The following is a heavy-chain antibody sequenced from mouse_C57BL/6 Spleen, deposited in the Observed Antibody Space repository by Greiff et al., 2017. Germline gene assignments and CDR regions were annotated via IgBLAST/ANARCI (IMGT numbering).Heavy chain of an antibody. CDR2: IYPGSGNT. CDR3: ANGNCGYFDV. D-gene: IGHD2-1*01. J-gene: IGHJ1*03. CDR1: GYTFTSYG. Sequence: VKLLESGAELARPGASVKLSCKASGYTFTSYGISWVKQRTGQGLEWIGEIYPGSGNTYYNEKFKGKATLTADKSSSTAYMELRSLTSEDSAVYFCANGNCGYFDVWGTGTTVTVSS. V-gene: IGHV1-81*01.